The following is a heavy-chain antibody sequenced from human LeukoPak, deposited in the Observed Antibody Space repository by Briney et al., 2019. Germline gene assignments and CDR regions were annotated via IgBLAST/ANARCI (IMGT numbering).Heavy chain of an antibody. CDR2: IYPRGST. Sequence: SETLSLTCAVSGGSISSGSYSWGWIRQPPGKGLEWIGYIYPRGSTYYNPSLKSRVILSLDKSANQFSLNLSSVTAADTAVYYCARFSPRAMGNYLDFWGQGTLVTVSS. D-gene: IGHD7-27*01. CDR3: ARFSPRAMGNYLDF. V-gene: IGHV4-30-2*01. J-gene: IGHJ4*02. CDR1: GGSISSGSYS.